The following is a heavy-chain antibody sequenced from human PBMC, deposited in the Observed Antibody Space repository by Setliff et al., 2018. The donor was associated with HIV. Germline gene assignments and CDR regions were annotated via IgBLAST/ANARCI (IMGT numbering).Heavy chain of an antibody. CDR1: GGTFSSYA. J-gene: IGHJ5*02. V-gene: IGHV1-69*13. CDR3: ARAPRSPKYSSSWANWFDP. D-gene: IGHD6-13*01. Sequence: SVKVSCKASGGTFSSYAISWVRQAPGQGLEWMGGIIPFFRTANYAQNFQGRVTITADESTSTAYMELSSLRSEDTAVYYCARAPRSPKYSSSWANWFDPWGQGTLVT. CDR2: IIPFFRTA.